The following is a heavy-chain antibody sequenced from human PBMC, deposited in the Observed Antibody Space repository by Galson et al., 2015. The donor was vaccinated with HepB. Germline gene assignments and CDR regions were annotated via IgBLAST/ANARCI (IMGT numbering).Heavy chain of an antibody. J-gene: IGHJ6*03. CDR2: ISSSSSYI. Sequence: SLRLSCAASGFTFSSYSMNWVRQAPGKGLEWVSSISSSSSYIYYADSVKGRFTISRDNAKNSLYLQMNSLRAEDTAVYYCAREGSTVNPLDYYYTDVWGKGTTVTVSS. D-gene: IGHD4-11*01. CDR1: GFTFSSYS. CDR3: AREGSTVNPLDYYYTDV. V-gene: IGHV3-21*01.